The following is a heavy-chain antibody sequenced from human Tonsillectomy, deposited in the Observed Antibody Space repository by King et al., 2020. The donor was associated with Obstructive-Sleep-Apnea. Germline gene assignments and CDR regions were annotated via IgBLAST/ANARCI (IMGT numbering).Heavy chain of an antibody. V-gene: IGHV7-4-1*02. CDR3: ARGLGPSYYYAMDV. CDR2: INTNTGNP. J-gene: IGHJ6*02. D-gene: IGHD3-16*01. Sequence: QLVQSGSELKKPGASVKVSCKASGYIFTSHAMNWVRQAPGQGLEWMGWINTNTGNPTYAQGFTGRFVFSLDTSVTTAYLQISSLKAEDTAIYYCARGLGPSYYYAMDVWGQGTTVTVSS. CDR1: GYIFTSHA.